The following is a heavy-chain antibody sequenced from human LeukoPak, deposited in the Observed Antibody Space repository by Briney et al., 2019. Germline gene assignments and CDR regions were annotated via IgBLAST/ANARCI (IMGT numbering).Heavy chain of an antibody. V-gene: IGHV4-34*01. Sequence: SETLSLTCAVYGGSFSGYYWSWIRQPPGKGLEWIGEINHSGSTNYNPSLKSRVTISVDTSKNQFSLKLGSVTAADTAVYYCARATVGATDYWGQGTLVTVSS. CDR1: GGSFSGYY. CDR3: ARATVGATDY. D-gene: IGHD1-26*01. CDR2: INHSGST. J-gene: IGHJ4*02.